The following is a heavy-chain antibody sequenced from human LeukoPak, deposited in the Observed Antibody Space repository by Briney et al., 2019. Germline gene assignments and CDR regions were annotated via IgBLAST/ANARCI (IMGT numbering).Heavy chain of an antibody. CDR3: AKEGVVVAAGSYFDY. CDR2: ISYDGSNK. CDR1: GFTFSSYG. D-gene: IGHD2-15*01. Sequence: GRSLRLSCAASGFTFSSYGMHWVRQAPGKGLEWVAVISYDGSNKYYADSVKGRFTISRDNSKNTLYLQMNSLRAEDTAVYYCAKEGVVVAAGSYFDYWGQGTLVTVSS. J-gene: IGHJ4*02. V-gene: IGHV3-30*18.